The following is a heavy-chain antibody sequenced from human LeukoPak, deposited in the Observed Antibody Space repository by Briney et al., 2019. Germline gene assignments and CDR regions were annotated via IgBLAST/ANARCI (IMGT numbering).Heavy chain of an antibody. D-gene: IGHD3-3*01. Sequence: GASVKVSCKASGYTFTSYGISWVRQAPGQGLEWMGWISAYSGNTNYAQKLQGRITMTTDTSTSTAYMELRSLRSDDTAVYYCARDFLGSWYDFGRWFDPWGQGTLVTVSS. CDR1: GYTFTSYG. CDR2: ISAYSGNT. CDR3: ARDFLGSWYDFGRWFDP. V-gene: IGHV1-18*01. J-gene: IGHJ5*02.